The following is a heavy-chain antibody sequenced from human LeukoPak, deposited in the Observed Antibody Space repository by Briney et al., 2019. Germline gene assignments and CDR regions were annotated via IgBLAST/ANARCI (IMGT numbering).Heavy chain of an antibody. J-gene: IGHJ6*02. CDR2: IKQDGSEK. Sequence: GGSLRLSCAASGFTFSSYWMSWVRQAPGKGLEWVANIKQDGSEKYYVDSVKGRFTISRDNAKNSLYLQMSSLRAEDTAVYYCAREILRYFDWFHYYGMDVWGRGTTVTVSS. CDR1: GFTFSSYW. V-gene: IGHV3-7*01. CDR3: AREILRYFDWFHYYGMDV. D-gene: IGHD3-9*01.